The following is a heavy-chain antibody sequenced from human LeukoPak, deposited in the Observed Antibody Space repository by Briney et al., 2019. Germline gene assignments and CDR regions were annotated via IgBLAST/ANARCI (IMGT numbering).Heavy chain of an antibody. CDR1: GFTFSNYA. CDR2: ITGSGDTT. J-gene: IGHJ4*02. Sequence: PGGSLRLSCAASGFTFSNYATSWVCQASGKGLEWVSAITGSGDTTYYADSVKGRFTISRDNAKDSLYLQMNSLRAEDTAIYYCARGRDGYKGGFDYWGQATLVTVSS. CDR3: ARGRDGYKGGFDY. D-gene: IGHD5-24*01. V-gene: IGHV3-23*01.